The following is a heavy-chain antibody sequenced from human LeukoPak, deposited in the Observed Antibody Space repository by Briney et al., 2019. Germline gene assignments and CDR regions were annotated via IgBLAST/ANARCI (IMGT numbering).Heavy chain of an antibody. CDR3: AKGSSSGWYFYYFDY. Sequence: GGSLRLSCVASGFVFDDYAMHWVRQAPGKGLEWVSGISWDSDRIDFADSVKGRFTISRDNSKNTLYLQMNSLRAEDTAVYYCAKGSSSGWYFYYFDYWGQGTLVTVSS. J-gene: IGHJ4*02. D-gene: IGHD6-19*01. CDR1: GFVFDDYA. V-gene: IGHV3-9*01. CDR2: ISWDSDRI.